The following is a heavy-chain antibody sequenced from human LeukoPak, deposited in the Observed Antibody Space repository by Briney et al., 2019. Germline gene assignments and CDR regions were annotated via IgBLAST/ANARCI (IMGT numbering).Heavy chain of an antibody. D-gene: IGHD1-26*01. CDR2: IIPIFGTA. CDR1: GGTFSSYA. CDR3: ARDRFKSGSFNFDY. V-gene: IGHV1-69*06. J-gene: IGHJ4*02. Sequence: GASVKVSCKASGGTFSSYAISWVRQAPGQGLEWMGGIIPIFGTANYAQKFQGRVTITADKSTSTAYVELSSLRSEDTAVYYCARDRFKSGSFNFDYWGQGTLVTVSS.